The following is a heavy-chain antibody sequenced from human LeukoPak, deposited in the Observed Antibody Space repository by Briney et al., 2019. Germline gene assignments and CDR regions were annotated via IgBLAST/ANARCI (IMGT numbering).Heavy chain of an antibody. J-gene: IGHJ4*02. CDR1: GYTFSDYG. D-gene: IGHD3-3*01. CDR3: ARDHTVFDSRCAAY. CDR2: ISAYNGNT. V-gene: IGHV1-18*01. Sequence: GASVKVSCKTSGYTFSDYGISWVRQAPGQGLEWMGWISAYNGNTNYAQKLQGRVTMTTDTSTSTAYMELRSLRSDDTAVYYCARDHTVFDSRCAAYWGQGTLVTVSS.